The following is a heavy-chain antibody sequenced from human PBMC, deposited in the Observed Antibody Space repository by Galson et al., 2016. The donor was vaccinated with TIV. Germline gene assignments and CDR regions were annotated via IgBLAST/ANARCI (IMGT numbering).Heavy chain of an antibody. CDR2: IDPNSGAT. Sequence: SVKVSCKASGYPFTDSWMHWVRQAPGEGPEWMGWIDPNSGATLYAQKFQGRVTMTRDTSTSTPYVELSRLTSDDTAEYYCARGGVIRALDFWGQGTLVTVSS. V-gene: IGHV1-2*02. CDR3: ARGGVIRALDF. J-gene: IGHJ4*02. CDR1: GYPFTDSW. D-gene: IGHD3-16*02.